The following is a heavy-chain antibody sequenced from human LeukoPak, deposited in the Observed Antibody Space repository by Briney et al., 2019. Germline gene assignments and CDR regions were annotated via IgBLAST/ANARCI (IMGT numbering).Heavy chain of an antibody. CDR2: ISGYNGNT. J-gene: IGHJ1*01. Sequence: ASVKVSCKASGYTFTTSGISWVRQAPGQGLEWMGWISGYNGNTKYAQRFQGRVTMTTDTSPSTVYMDLRSLRSDDTAMYFCARDRVQIVGASSVYFQYWGQGTLVTVSS. V-gene: IGHV1-18*01. D-gene: IGHD1-26*01. CDR3: ARDRVQIVGASSVYFQY. CDR1: GYTFTTSG.